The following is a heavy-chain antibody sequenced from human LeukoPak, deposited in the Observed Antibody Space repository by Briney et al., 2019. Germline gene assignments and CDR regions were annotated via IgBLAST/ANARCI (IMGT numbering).Heavy chain of an antibody. Sequence: GESLKISCKGSGYSFTTYWIAWVRQMPGKGLEWMGIIYPDDSDTRYSPSFQGQVTISADKSISTAYLQWSSLKASDTAMYYCARAASYSCLRYNWFDPWGQGTLVTVSS. CDR2: IYPDDSDT. J-gene: IGHJ5*02. CDR3: ARAASYSCLRYNWFDP. CDR1: GYSFTTYW. V-gene: IGHV5-51*01. D-gene: IGHD4-17*01.